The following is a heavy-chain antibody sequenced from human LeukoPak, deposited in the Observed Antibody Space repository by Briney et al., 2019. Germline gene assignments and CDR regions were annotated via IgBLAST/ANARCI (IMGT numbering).Heavy chain of an antibody. D-gene: IGHD2-21*01. Sequence: ASVKVSCKASGYTFTGYYMHWVRQAPGQGLEWMGWINPNSGGTNYAQKFQGRVTMTRDTSISTAYMELSRLRSDDTAVYYCAKVKDGGGSRFDYWGQGTPVTVSS. CDR3: AKVKDGGGSRFDY. V-gene: IGHV1-2*02. CDR1: GYTFTGYY. J-gene: IGHJ4*02. CDR2: INPNSGGT.